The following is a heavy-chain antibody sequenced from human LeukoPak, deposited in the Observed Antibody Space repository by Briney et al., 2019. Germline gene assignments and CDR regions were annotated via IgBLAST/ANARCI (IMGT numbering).Heavy chain of an antibody. V-gene: IGHV4-59*01. CDR3: ARGPVGGTTYNDGDAFDI. D-gene: IGHD1-7*01. CDR1: GFTFSSYW. CDR2: IYYSGST. Sequence: PGGSLRLSYAASGFTFSSYWMSWVRQAPGKGLEWIGYIYYSGSTNYNPSLKSRVTISVDTSKNQFSLKLSSVTAADTAVYYCARGPVGGTTYNDGDAFDIWGQGTMVTVSS. J-gene: IGHJ3*02.